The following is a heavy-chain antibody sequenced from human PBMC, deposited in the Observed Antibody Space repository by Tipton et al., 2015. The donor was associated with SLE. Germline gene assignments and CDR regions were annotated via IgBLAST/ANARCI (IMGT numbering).Heavy chain of an antibody. J-gene: IGHJ2*01. CDR2: IDPSDSYT. Sequence: QLVQSGPEVKKPGESLRISCKGSGYSFTSYWISWVRQMPGKGLEWMGRIDPSDSYTNYSPSFQGHVTISADKSISTAYLQWSSLKASDTAMYYCARHVVYSYAIDLWGRGTLVTVSS. V-gene: IGHV5-10-1*01. CDR3: ARHVVYSYAIDL. CDR1: GYSFTSYW. D-gene: IGHD5-18*01.